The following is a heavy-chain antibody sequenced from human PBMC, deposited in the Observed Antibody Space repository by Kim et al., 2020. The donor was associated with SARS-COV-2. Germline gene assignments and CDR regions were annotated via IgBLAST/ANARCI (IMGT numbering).Heavy chain of an antibody. CDR2: MSLGEN. D-gene: IGHD3-10*02. J-gene: IGHJ2*01. CDR3: ARVTLVRGGFDV. Sequence: SETLSLTCAVYGGSLSGDLWSWIRQPPGKGLEWIGKMSLGENKYNPSLRSRLSMSLDTSKNQFSLKLSSVTAADTAVYYCARVTLVRGGFDVWGRGTQVTVSS. CDR1: GGSLSGDL. V-gene: IGHV4-34*01.